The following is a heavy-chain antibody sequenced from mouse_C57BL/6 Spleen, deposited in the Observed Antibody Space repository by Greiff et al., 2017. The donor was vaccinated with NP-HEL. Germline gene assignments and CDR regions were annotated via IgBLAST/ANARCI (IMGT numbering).Heavy chain of an antibody. V-gene: IGHV1-63*01. CDR1: GYTFTNYW. CDR2: IYPGGGYT. J-gene: IGHJ2*01. Sequence: VKVVESGAELVRPGTSVKMSCKASGYTFTNYWIGWAKQRPGHGLEWIGDIYPGGGYTNYNEKFKGKATLTADKSSSTAYMQFSSLTSEDSAIYYCARKGIYFDYWGQGTTLTVSS. CDR3: ARKGIYFDY.